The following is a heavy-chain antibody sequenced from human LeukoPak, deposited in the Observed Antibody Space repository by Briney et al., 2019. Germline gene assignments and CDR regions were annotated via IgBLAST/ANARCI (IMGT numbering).Heavy chain of an antibody. Sequence: GGSLRLSCAASGFTFSTYVMGWVRQAPGKGLEWVSAINESGDGADYADSVRGRFTVSRDNSKNTLYQQMNSLRAEDTAVYYCAKRTGVTELHFDHWGQGTLVTVSS. V-gene: IGHV3-23*01. J-gene: IGHJ4*02. CDR1: GFTFSTYV. CDR2: INESGDGA. D-gene: IGHD1-7*01. CDR3: AKRTGVTELHFDH.